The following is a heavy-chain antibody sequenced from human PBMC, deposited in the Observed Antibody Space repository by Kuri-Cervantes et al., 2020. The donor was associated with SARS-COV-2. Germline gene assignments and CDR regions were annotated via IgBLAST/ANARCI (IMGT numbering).Heavy chain of an antibody. CDR2: IIPIFGTA. V-gene: IGHV1-69*06. CDR1: GGTFSSYA. CDR3: ARDVGYSGSSSGCDY. J-gene: IGHJ4*02. Sequence: SVKVSCKASGGTFSSYAISWVRQAPGQGLEWTGGIIPIFGTANYAQKFQGRVTITADKSTSTAYMELSSLRSEDTAVYYCARDVGYSGSSSGCDYWGQGTLVTVSS. D-gene: IGHD1-26*01.